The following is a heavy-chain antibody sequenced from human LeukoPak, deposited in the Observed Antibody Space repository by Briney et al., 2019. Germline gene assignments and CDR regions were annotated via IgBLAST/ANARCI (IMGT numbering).Heavy chain of an antibody. J-gene: IGHJ4*02. D-gene: IGHD3-22*01. Sequence: ASVKVSCKASGGTFTNYGFNWVRQAPGQGLEWMGRIIPIFDSAHYAQRFQGRITITTDESSTTVYLTLSSLTFDDTAVYYCASQDASIYSESSTSPTYSDWGQGTLVTVSS. CDR3: ASQDASIYSESSTSPTYSD. CDR2: IIPIFDSA. V-gene: IGHV1-69*05. CDR1: GGTFTNYG.